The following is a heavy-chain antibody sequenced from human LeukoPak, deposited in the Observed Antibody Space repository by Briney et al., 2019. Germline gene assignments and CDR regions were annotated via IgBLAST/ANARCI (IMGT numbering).Heavy chain of an antibody. J-gene: IGHJ4*02. D-gene: IGHD3-22*01. V-gene: IGHV3-23*01. CDR2: ISGSGGST. Sequence: PGGSLRLSCAASGFTFSSYAMSWVRQAPGKGLEWVSAISGSGGSTYYADSVKGRFTISRDNSKNTLYLQMNSLRAEDTAVYYCAKDINYYDSSAEGIFDYWGQGTLVTVSS. CDR1: GFTFSSYA. CDR3: AKDINYYDSSAEGIFDY.